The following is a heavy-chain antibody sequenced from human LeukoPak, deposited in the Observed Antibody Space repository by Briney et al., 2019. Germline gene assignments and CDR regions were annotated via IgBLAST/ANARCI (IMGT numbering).Heavy chain of an antibody. J-gene: IGHJ4*02. CDR1: GGSISSYY. CDR3: ARLQGDYSFDY. D-gene: IGHD4-11*01. CDR2: VYISGST. Sequence: ASETLSLTCTVSGGSISSYYWSWIRQPAGKGLEWIGRVYISGSTNYNPSLKSRVTMSIDTSKNQFSLKLSSVTAADTAVYYCARLQGDYSFDYWGQGTLVTVSS. V-gene: IGHV4-4*07.